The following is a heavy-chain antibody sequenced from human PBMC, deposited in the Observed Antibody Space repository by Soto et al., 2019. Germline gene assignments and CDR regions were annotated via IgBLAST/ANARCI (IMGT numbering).Heavy chain of an antibody. CDR1: GYTFTSYY. CDR2: INPSGGST. J-gene: IGHJ6*02. V-gene: IGHV1-46*01. CDR3: AREEMATLHYYYYGMDV. D-gene: IGHD5-12*01. Sequence: QVQLVQSGAEVKKPGASVKVSCKASGYTFTSYYMHWVRQAPGQGLEWMGIINPSGGSTSYAQKFQGRVTRTRDTSTSTVYMELSSLRSEDTAVYYCAREEMATLHYYYYGMDVWGQGTTVTVSS.